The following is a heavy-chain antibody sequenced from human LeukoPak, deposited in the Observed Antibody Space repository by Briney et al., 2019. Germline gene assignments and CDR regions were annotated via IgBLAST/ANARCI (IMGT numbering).Heavy chain of an antibody. D-gene: IGHD3-10*01. CDR1: GFNFTNAW. J-gene: IGHJ4*02. CDR3: TSALLTWRELWLDY. V-gene: IGHV3-15*01. Sequence: GGSLRLSCAASGFNFTNAWMIWVRQAPGKGLEWVGRVKSKTDGGTTDYAAPVKGRFTISRDDSKNTLFLQMNSLKTEDTAVYFCTSALLTWRELWLDYWGQGTLVTVSS. CDR2: VKSKTDGGTT.